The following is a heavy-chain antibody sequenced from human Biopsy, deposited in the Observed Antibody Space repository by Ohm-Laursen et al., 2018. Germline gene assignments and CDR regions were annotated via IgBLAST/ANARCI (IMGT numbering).Heavy chain of an antibody. CDR3: ARVDRYNFDHYIMDA. Sequence: GTLSLTCSVSGYSISSGYYWGWIRQPPGKGLEWIGSIYHSGSTYYNPPLKGRVVISVDRSRNQFFLKLTSATAADTAIYYCARVDRYNFDHYIMDAWGRGTTVTVSS. V-gene: IGHV4-38-2*02. CDR2: IYHSGST. J-gene: IGHJ6*02. D-gene: IGHD1-20*01. CDR1: GYSISSGYY.